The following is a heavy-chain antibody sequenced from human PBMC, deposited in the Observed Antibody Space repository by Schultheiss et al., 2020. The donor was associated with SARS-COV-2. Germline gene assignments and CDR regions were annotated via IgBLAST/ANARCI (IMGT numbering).Heavy chain of an antibody. V-gene: IGHV3-23*01. CDR2: ISGSGGTT. J-gene: IGHJ4*02. CDR1: GFTFSSYA. Sequence: GESLKISCAASGFTFSSYAMSWVRQAPGKGLEWVSLISGSGGTTYYADSVEGRLTISRDNSKNTLSLQMNSLRVEDTAVYYCTRRYCSGGSCYQFDYWGQGTLVTVSS. D-gene: IGHD2-15*01. CDR3: TRRYCSGGSCYQFDY.